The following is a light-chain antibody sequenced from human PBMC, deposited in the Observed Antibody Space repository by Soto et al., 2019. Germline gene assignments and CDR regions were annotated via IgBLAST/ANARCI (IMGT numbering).Light chain of an antibody. CDR3: AAWDDSLRACV. CDR1: DSNIGSNS. CDR2: YNN. V-gene: IGLV1-47*02. J-gene: IGLJ1*01. Sequence: QSVLTQPASASGAAGQGVTISCSGSDSNIGSNSVYWYQHLPKTAPKLLIYYNNQRPSGVPDRFSGSRSGTSASLAISGIRSEDEADYYCAAWDDSLRACVFGTGTKVTVL.